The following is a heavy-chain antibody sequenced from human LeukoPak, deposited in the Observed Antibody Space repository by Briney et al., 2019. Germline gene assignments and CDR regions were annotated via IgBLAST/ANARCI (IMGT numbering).Heavy chain of an antibody. CDR1: GYSISSGYY. J-gene: IGHJ4*02. Sequence: PSETLSLTCTVSGYSISSGYYWGWIRQPPGKGLEWIGSIYHSGSTYYNPSLKSRVTISVDTSKNQFSLKLSSVTAADTAVYYCARDYYGSGSSEGDYWGQGTLVTVSS. V-gene: IGHV4-38-2*02. CDR3: ARDYYGSGSSEGDY. CDR2: IYHSGST. D-gene: IGHD3-10*01.